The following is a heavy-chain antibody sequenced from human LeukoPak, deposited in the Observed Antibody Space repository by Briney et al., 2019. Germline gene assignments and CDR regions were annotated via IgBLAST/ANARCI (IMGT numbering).Heavy chain of an antibody. CDR1: GFTFSSYS. D-gene: IGHD2-21*02. J-gene: IGHJ6*02. CDR2: ISSSSSYI. Sequence: GGSLRLSCAASGFTFSSYSMNWVRQAPGKGLEWVSSISSSSSYIYYADSVKGRFTISRDNAKNSLYLQMNSLRAEDTAVYYCARDLYCGGDCYVNYYYYYGMDVWGQGTTVTVSS. CDR3: ARDLYCGGDCYVNYYYYYGMDV. V-gene: IGHV3-21*01.